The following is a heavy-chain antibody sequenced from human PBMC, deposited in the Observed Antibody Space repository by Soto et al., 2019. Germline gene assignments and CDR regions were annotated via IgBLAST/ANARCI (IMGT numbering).Heavy chain of an antibody. V-gene: IGHV1-18*01. CDR3: ARDTQWRVRNYYYGMDV. J-gene: IGHJ6*02. CDR1: GYTFTSYG. D-gene: IGHD6-19*01. Sequence: APVKVSCKASGYTFTSYGISWVRKAPGQGLEWMGWISAYNGNTNYAQKLQGRVTMNTDTSTSTAYMELRSLRSDDTAVYYCARDTQWRVRNYYYGMDVWGQGTTVTVSS. CDR2: ISAYNGNT.